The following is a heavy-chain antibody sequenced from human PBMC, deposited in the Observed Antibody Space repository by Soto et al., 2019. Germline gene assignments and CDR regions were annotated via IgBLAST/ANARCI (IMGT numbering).Heavy chain of an antibody. V-gene: IGHV3-9*01. Sequence: GGSLRLSCAASGFTFDDYAMHWVRQAPGKGLEWVSGISWNSVSISYADSVKGRFTISRDNAKISLYLKMTSLRAEDTAFFYCAKDIGVAPGIRGYYFDSWGQGALVTVSS. D-gene: IGHD3-3*01. CDR2: ISWNSVSI. CDR1: GFTFDDYA. CDR3: AKDIGVAPGIRGYYFDS. J-gene: IGHJ4*02.